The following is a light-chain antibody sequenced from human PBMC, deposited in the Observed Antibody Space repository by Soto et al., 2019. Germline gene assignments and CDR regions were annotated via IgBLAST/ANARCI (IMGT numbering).Light chain of an antibody. CDR2: DAT. Sequence: DVQMTQSPSTLSASLVDSVTITCRASQSISRWLAWYQQKPGEGLKLLIHDATSLESGVTSRFSGSGSGTELTLTISSLQPDDFATYYCQQYSSYWTFAQGTKVDIK. J-gene: IGKJ1*01. CDR1: QSISRW. V-gene: IGKV1-5*01. CDR3: QQYSSYWT.